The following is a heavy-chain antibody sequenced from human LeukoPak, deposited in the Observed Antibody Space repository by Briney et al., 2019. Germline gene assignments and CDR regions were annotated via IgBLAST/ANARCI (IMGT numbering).Heavy chain of an antibody. J-gene: IGHJ6*03. CDR1: GGSISSGSYY. D-gene: IGHD2-2*01. CDR3: ARGRGYCSSTSCYPYYYYYMDV. Sequence: PSETLSLTCTVSGGSISSGSYYWSWIRQPAGKGLEWIGRIYTSGSTNYNPSLKSRVTISVDTSKNQFSLKLSSVTAADTAVYYCARGRGYCSSTSCYPYYYYYMDVWGKGTTVTVSS. V-gene: IGHV4-61*02. CDR2: IYTSGST.